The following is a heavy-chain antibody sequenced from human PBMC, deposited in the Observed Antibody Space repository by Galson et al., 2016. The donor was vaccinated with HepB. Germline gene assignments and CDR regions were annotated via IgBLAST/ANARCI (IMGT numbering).Heavy chain of an antibody. D-gene: IGHD1-26*01. CDR2: ISGSGGST. J-gene: IGHJ1*01. CDR3: AKVKRPHGSFYAPGGN. Sequence: SLRLSCAASGFNFASYGMTWVRQAAGKGLEWISAISGSGGSTFYVASVKGRFNISRDNSKNTLHLQMNSLRAEDTAIYYCAKVKRPHGSFYAPGGNWGQGTLVTLSS. V-gene: IGHV3-23*01. CDR1: GFNFASYG.